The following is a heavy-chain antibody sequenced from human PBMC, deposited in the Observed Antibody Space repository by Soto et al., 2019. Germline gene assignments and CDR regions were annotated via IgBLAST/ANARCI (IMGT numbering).Heavy chain of an antibody. CDR1: GFSFTYYA. J-gene: IGHJ3*02. CDR2: ISGSGGAT. D-gene: IGHD4-17*01. CDR3: AKVDGFSPVTSAFDI. Sequence: PGGSLRLSCAASGFSFTYYAMTWVRQAPGKGLEWVSAISGSGGATYYADSVKGRFTISRDNSKNTLYVQMNSLRAEDTAVYYCAKVDGFSPVTSAFDIWGQGTMVTV. V-gene: IGHV3-23*01.